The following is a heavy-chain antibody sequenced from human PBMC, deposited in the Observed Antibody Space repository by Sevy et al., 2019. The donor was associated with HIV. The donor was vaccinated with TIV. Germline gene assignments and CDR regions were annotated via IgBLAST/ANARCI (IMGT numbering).Heavy chain of an antibody. CDR2: INSDGGSL. J-gene: IGHJ4*02. V-gene: IGHV3-74*01. CDR1: GFTFSSSW. CDR3: ARGSRGTFDS. D-gene: IGHD1-1*01. Sequence: GGSLRLSCAASGFTFSSSWMHWVRQVPGKGLVWVSRINSDGGSLSDADSVKGRFTISRDNAKKTLYLQMNSLRAEDTAMYFCARGSRGTFDSRGQGALVTVSS.